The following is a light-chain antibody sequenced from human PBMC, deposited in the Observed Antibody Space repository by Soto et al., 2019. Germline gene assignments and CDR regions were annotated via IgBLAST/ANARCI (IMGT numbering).Light chain of an antibody. CDR3: QQYKSYSRT. CDR2: KAS. V-gene: IGKV1-5*03. J-gene: IGKJ1*01. CDR1: QTISSW. Sequence: DIQMTQSPSTLSASVGDRVTITCRASQTISSWLAWYQQKPGKAPKLLIYKASSLESGVPSRFSGSRSGTEFTLTISSLQPDDFATYYCQQYKSYSRTFSQGTKVEIK.